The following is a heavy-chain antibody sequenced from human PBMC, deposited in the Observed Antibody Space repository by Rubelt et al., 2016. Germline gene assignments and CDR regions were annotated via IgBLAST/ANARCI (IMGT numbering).Heavy chain of an antibody. Sequence: WMSWVRQAPGKGLEWVASIKQDGSEKYYVDSLKGRFTISRDNAKNSLYLQMNSLRAEDTAVYYCARDLGAVAAGGGGSYWGQGTLVTVSS. V-gene: IGHV3-7*01. D-gene: IGHD6-19*01. CDR2: IKQDGSEK. CDR1: W. J-gene: IGHJ4*02. CDR3: ARDLGAVAAGGGGSY.